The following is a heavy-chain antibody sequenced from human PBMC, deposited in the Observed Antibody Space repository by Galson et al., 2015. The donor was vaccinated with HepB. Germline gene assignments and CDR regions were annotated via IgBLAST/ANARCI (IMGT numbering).Heavy chain of an antibody. V-gene: IGHV1-18*01. CDR2: LSAYNGNT. CDR1: GYTFTSYG. D-gene: IGHD2-21*01. CDR3: ARVPRGGGDCYVDY. Sequence: SCKASGYTFTSYGISWVRQAPGQGLEWMGWLSAYNGNTNYAQKLQGRVTMTTDTSTSTAYMELRSLRSDDTAVYYCARVPRGGGDCYVDYWGQGTLVTVSS. J-gene: IGHJ4*02.